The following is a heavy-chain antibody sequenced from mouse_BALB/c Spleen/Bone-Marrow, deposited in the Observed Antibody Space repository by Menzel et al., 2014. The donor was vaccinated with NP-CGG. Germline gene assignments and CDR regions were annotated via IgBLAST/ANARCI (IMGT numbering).Heavy chain of an antibody. D-gene: IGHD2-10*02. V-gene: IGHV5-6-5*01. CDR3: AKSLYGDLDVYFNL. CDR1: GFSLSSYD. J-gene: IGHJ3*01. CDR2: ISGSGAT. Sequence: EESGGRLVTPGTPLTLTCKVSGFSLSSYDMTWVRQAPGKGLEWIGIISGSGATYYANWAKGRFTISKTSTTVDLKMTSPTTEDTAIYFCAKSLYGDLDVYFNLWGQGTLVTVS.